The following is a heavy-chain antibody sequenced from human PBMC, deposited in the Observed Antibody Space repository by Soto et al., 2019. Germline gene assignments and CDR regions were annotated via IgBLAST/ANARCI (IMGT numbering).Heavy chain of an antibody. CDR3: ASPSQRELISLRYYGMDV. V-gene: IGHV1-69*02. J-gene: IGHJ6*02. Sequence: QVQLVQSGAEVKKPGSSVRVSCKASGGTFSSYTINWVRQAPGQGLEWMGRIIPLLGLANYAQKFQGRVTITAGRSTSTAYMELSRLRSEDTAVYYCASPSQRELISLRYYGMDVWDQGTTVTVSS. CDR2: IIPLLGLA. D-gene: IGHD1-26*01. CDR1: GGTFSSYT.